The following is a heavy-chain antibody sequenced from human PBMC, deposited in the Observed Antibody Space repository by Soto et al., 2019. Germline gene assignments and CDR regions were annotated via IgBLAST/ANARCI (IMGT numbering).Heavy chain of an antibody. CDR2: VYFSATT. Sequence: QLQLQESGPGLVKPSETLSLTCTVSGGSISSSTYYWGWIRQPPGKGLEWIGSVYFSATTYYNPSLKSRLTFSEDTAKNLFSLKLSSVTAADTAVYDCAGHGLSSSGWTAAGFDYWGQGIVVPISS. CDR3: AGHGLSSSGWTAAGFDY. J-gene: IGHJ4*02. V-gene: IGHV4-39*01. CDR1: GGSISSSTYY. D-gene: IGHD6-19*01.